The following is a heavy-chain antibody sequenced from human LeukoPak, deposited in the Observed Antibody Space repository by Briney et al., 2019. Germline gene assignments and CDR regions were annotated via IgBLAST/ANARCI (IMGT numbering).Heavy chain of an antibody. CDR3: AKTSYIGRGNWFDP. D-gene: IGHD1-26*01. V-gene: IGHV3-23*01. CDR2: MNPRGVST. CDR1: GFTFSSYA. Sequence: GGSLRLSCAASGFTFSSYAMSWVRQAPGQGLEWVSAMNPRGVSTYYADSVKGRFTISRDNSKNTLYLQMNSLRAEDTAVYYCAKTSYIGRGNWFDPWGQGTLVTVSS. J-gene: IGHJ5*02.